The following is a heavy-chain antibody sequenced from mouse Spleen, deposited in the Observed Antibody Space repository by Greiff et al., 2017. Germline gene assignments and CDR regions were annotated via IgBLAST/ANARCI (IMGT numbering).Heavy chain of an antibody. CDR2: ISSGGSYT. J-gene: IGHJ4*01. CDR1: GFTFSSYG. V-gene: IGHV5-6*01. Sequence: EVQGVESGGDLVKPGGSLKLSCAASGFTFSSYGMSWVRQTPDKRLEWVATISSGGSYTYYPDSVKGRFTISRDNAKNTLYLQMSSLKSEDTAMYYCARGGEVRRGMDYWGQGTSVTVSS. D-gene: IGHD2-14*01. CDR3: ARGGEVRRGMDY.